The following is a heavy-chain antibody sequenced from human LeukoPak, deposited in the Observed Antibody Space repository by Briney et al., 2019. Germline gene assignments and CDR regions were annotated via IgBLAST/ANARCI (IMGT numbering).Heavy chain of an antibody. Sequence: NPSETLSLTCTVSGGSISSSSYYWSWIRQPAGKGLEWIGRIYTSGSTNYNPSLKSRVTMSVDTSKNQFSLKLSSVTAADTAVYYCAREDAQILGVNFDYWGQGTLVTVSS. CDR2: IYTSGST. CDR1: GGSISSSSYY. CDR3: AREDAQILGVNFDY. D-gene: IGHD2-15*01. J-gene: IGHJ4*02. V-gene: IGHV4-61*02.